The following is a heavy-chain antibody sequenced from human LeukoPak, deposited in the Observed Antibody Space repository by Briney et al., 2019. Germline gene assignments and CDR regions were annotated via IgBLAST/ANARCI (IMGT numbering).Heavy chain of an antibody. J-gene: IGHJ4*01. CDR1: GGSISSYY. D-gene: IGHD6-25*01. Sequence: SETLSLTCTVSGGSISSYYWSWIRQSPGKGLEWIGEINHGGSTNYNPSLESRVTGSIDTSSNRFSRNLNSVTAADTAMYYCATRLRGYDNWGHGNLVTVSS. CDR2: INHGGST. CDR3: ATRLRGYDN. V-gene: IGHV4-34*01.